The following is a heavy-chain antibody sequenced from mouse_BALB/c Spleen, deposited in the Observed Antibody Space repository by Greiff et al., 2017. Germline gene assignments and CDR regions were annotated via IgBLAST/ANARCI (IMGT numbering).Heavy chain of an antibody. Sequence: QVQLQQPGAELVKPGASVKMSCKASGYTFTSYWMHWVKQRPGQGLEWIGYINPSTGYTEYNQKFKDKATLTADKSSSTAYMQLSSLTSDDSAVYYCARCLYGYDRVDYGGQGTTLTVSS. V-gene: IGHV1S26*01. CDR3: ARCLYGYDRVDY. J-gene: IGHJ2*01. D-gene: IGHD2-2*01. CDR1: GYTFTSYW. CDR2: INPSTGYT.